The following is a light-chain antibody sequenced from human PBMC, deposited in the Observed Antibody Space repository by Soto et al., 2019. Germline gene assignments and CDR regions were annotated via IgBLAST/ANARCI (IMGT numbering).Light chain of an antibody. Sequence: QTVLTQPPSASGTPGQRVTISCSGSSSNIESNYVYWYQQLPGTAPKLLIYSNIQRPSGVPDRFSGSRSGTSASLVISGLRSEDEADYYCAAWDDSLVFGGGTKLTVL. CDR1: SSNIESNY. CDR3: AAWDDSLV. J-gene: IGLJ3*02. CDR2: SNI. V-gene: IGLV1-47*02.